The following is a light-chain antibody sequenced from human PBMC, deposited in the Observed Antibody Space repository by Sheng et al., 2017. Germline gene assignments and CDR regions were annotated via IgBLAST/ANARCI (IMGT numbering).Light chain of an antibody. J-gene: IGKJ2*01. CDR2: WAS. CDR3: QQYYSPPYT. CDR1: QSILYSSNNKSY. Sequence: DIVMTQSPDSLAVSLGEGATIYCKSSQSILYSSNNKSYLAWYQQKSGQSPKLLIYWASTRESGVPDRFSGSGSGTDFTLTISSLQAEDVAVYYCQQYYSPPYTFGQGTKLEIK. V-gene: IGKV4-1*01.